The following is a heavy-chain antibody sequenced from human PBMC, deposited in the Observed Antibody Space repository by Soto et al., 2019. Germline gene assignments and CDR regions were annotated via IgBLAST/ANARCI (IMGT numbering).Heavy chain of an antibody. D-gene: IGHD6-19*01. J-gene: IGHJ4*02. CDR2: ISSSSSYI. CDR3: AVAVYSSGSHGSFDY. Sequence: EVQLVESGGGLGKPGGSLRLSCAASGFTFSSYSMNWVRQAPGKGLEWVSSISSSSSYIYYADSVKGRVTISRDNAKNSLYLQMNSLRAEDTAVYYCAVAVYSSGSHGSFDYWGQGTMGTVSS. V-gene: IGHV3-21*01. CDR1: GFTFSSYS.